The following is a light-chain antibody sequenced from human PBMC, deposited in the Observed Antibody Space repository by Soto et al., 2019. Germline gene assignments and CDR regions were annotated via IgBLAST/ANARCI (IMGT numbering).Light chain of an antibody. V-gene: IGKV3-20*01. CDR1: QSVSSSY. CDR3: QQYGSSPWT. J-gene: IGKJ1*01. Sequence: EIVLTQSPGTLSLSPGKRATLSCRASQSVSSSYLAWYQQKPGQAPRLLIYGASSRATGIPDRFSGSGSGTEFTLTISSLEPEDFAVYYCQQYGSSPWTFGQGTKVEIK. CDR2: GAS.